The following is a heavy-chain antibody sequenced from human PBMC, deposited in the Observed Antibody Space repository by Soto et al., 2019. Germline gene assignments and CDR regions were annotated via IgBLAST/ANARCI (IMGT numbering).Heavy chain of an antibody. D-gene: IGHD2-2*01. Sequence: EMQLLESGGGLVQPGGSLRLSCAASGFTFSYYAITWVRQAPGKGLEWVSGISGSGGTTFYAGSVKGRFPISRDNSKNMLYLQMNSLGADDTAVYYCALRYCSRTTCPPLNSYFYMDVWGKGTTVTVSS. V-gene: IGHV3-23*01. J-gene: IGHJ6*03. CDR3: ALRYCSRTTCPPLNSYFYMDV. CDR1: GFTFSYYA. CDR2: ISGSGGTT.